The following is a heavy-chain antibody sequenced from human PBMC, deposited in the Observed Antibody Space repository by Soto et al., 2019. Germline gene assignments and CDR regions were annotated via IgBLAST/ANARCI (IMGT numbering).Heavy chain of an antibody. CDR1: DGSISSYY. J-gene: IGHJ3*01. D-gene: IGHD3-16*01. CDR3: ARHWNGDYDYPFDL. V-gene: IGHV4-59*01. CDR2: IYYSGST. Sequence: QVQLQESGPGLVKPSETLSLTCTVSDGSISSYYWSCIRQPPGKGLEWIGYIYYSGSTNYNPSLKSRVSISVDTSKNQLSLKLSSVTAADTAVYYCARHWNGDYDYPFDLWGQGTMVTVSS.